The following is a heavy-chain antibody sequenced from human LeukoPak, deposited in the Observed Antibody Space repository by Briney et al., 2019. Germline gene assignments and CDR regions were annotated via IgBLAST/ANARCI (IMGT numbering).Heavy chain of an antibody. D-gene: IGHD6-6*01. CDR1: GFIFSSYA. J-gene: IGHJ4*02. CDR3: ARGWARPGFDY. Sequence: GGSLRLACAASGFIFSSYAMSWVRQAPGRGLEWVSVIYSGGSTYYADSVKGRFTISRDNSKNTLYLQMNSLRAEDTAVYYCARGWARPGFDYWGQGTLVTVSS. CDR2: IYSGGST. V-gene: IGHV3-53*01.